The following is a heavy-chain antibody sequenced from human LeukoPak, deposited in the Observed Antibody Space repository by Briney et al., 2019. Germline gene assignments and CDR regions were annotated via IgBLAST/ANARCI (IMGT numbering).Heavy chain of an antibody. J-gene: IGHJ4*02. CDR1: GYTFTGYY. D-gene: IGHD3-10*01. CDR2: INPNSGGT. Sequence: ASVKVSCKASGYTFTGYYMHWVRQAPGQGLEWMGWINPNSGGTNYAQKFQGKVTMTRDTSISTAYMELSRLRSDDTAVYYCASLSLLWFGEYKWGQGTLVTVSS. V-gene: IGHV1-2*02. CDR3: ASLSLLWFGEYK.